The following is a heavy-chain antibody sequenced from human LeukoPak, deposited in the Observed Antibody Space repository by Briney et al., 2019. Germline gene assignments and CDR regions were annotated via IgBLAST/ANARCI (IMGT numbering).Heavy chain of an antibody. CDR2: IWPDGSNK. Sequence: GGSLRLSCAASGFTFNSYGMFCVRQAPGKGLEWVAFIWPDGSNKLYGDSVKGRFTISRDNSKNTVYLQMNSLRAEDTAVYYCARDYCRTTSCLESWGQGTLVTVSS. CDR3: ARDYCRTTSCLES. CDR1: GFTFNSYG. D-gene: IGHD2-2*01. V-gene: IGHV3-33*01. J-gene: IGHJ4*02.